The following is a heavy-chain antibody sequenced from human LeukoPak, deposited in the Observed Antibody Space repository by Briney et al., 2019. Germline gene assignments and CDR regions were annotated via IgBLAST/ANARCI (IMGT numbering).Heavy chain of an antibody. CDR2: MNPNSGNT. CDR1: GYTFTSYD. V-gene: IGHV1-8*03. CDR3: ARPGVTDMDV. D-gene: IGHD5-18*01. J-gene: IGHJ6*03. Sequence: GASVKVSCKASGYTFTSYDISWVRQATGQGLEWMGWMNPNSGNTGYAQKFQGRVTITRNTSISTAYMELSSLRSEDTAVYFCARPGVTDMDVWGKGTTVTVSS.